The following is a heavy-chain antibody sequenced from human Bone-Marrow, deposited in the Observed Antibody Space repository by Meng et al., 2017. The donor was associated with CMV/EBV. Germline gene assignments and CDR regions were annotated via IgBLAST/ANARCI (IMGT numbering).Heavy chain of an antibody. CDR1: KFTFSSYA. V-gene: IGHV3-30*04. J-gene: IGHJ6*02. CDR3: ARSLYCSGGSCYPNNYYYYGMDV. Sequence: GESLKISCAACKFTFSSYAMHWVRQAPGKGLEWVAVISYDGSNKYYADSVKGRFTISRDNSKNTLYLQMNSLRAEDTAVYYCARSLYCSGGSCYPNNYYYYGMDVWGQGTTVTVSS. D-gene: IGHD2-15*01. CDR2: ISYDGSNK.